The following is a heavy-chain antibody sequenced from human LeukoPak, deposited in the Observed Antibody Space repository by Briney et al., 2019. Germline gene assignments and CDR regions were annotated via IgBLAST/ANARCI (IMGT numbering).Heavy chain of an antibody. CDR2: ISGSGGST. Sequence: GGSLRLSCAASGFTFRSYSMNWVRQAPGKGLEWVSAISGSGGSTYYADSVKGRFTISRDNSKNTLYLQMNSLRAEDTAVYYCAKELTGYYTASPFDYWGQGTLVTVSS. CDR1: GFTFRSYS. V-gene: IGHV3-23*01. J-gene: IGHJ4*02. D-gene: IGHD3/OR15-3a*01. CDR3: AKELTGYYTASPFDY.